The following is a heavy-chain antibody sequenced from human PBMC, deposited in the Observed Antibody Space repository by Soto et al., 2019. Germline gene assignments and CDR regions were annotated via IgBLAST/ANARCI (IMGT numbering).Heavy chain of an antibody. J-gene: IGHJ1*01. CDR1: GYSFTSYW. CDR3: ARGAWLVQGEYFQH. V-gene: IGHV5-10-1*01. Sequence: PGESLKISCKGSGYSFTSYWISWVRQMPGKGLEWMGRIDPSDSYTNYSPSFQGHVTISADKSISTAYLQMNSLRAEDTAVYYCARGAWLVQGEYFQHWGQGTLVTVSS. CDR2: IDPSDSYT. D-gene: IGHD6-19*01.